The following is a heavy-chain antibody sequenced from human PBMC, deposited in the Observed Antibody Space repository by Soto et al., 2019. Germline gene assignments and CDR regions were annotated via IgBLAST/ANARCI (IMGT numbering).Heavy chain of an antibody. V-gene: IGHV1-18*01. J-gene: IGHJ6*02. Sequence: ASVKVSCKASGYTFTSYGLRWVRQAPGQGLEWMGWISAYNGNTNYAQKLQGRVTMTTDTYTSTAYMELRSLRSDDTAVYYCAREPRYCSSTSCPDYYYYGMDVWGQGTTVTVSS. D-gene: IGHD2-2*01. CDR3: AREPRYCSSTSCPDYYYYGMDV. CDR2: ISAYNGNT. CDR1: GYTFTSYG.